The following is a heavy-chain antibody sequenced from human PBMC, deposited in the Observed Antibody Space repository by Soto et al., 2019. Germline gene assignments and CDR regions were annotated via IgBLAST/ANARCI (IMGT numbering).Heavy chain of an antibody. J-gene: IGHJ5*02. Sequence: ASVKVSCKASGYTFTGYSIHWVRRAPGQRLEWMGWINAGNGNTEYSRDFQGRLTITRDTSASTAYMELSSLRSEDTAVYYCAREGRGYSGYDEVDPWGQGTLVTVSS. D-gene: IGHD5-12*01. V-gene: IGHV1-3*01. CDR1: GYTFTGYS. CDR2: INAGNGNT. CDR3: AREGRGYSGYDEVDP.